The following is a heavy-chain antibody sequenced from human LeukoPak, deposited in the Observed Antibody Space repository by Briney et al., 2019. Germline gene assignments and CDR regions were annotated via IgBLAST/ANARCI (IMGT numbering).Heavy chain of an antibody. CDR1: ELTLSDYD. J-gene: IGHJ5*02. Sequence: KSGGSLRLSCAASELTLSDYDMIWMRESPGKALEGIAYIRSSGSTTYYADCVKGRFTVCMDNAEKSLYMQMYSLRAQDTAVYYCARRIRKVSHVAQHGDYFWFDPWGQGTLVTVSS. CDR2: IRSSGSTT. V-gene: IGHV3-11*01. D-gene: IGHD4-17*01. CDR3: ARRIRKVSHVAQHGDYFWFDP.